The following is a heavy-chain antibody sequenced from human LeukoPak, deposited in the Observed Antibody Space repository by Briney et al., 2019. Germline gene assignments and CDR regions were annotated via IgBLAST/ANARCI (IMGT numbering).Heavy chain of an antibody. Sequence: SETLSLTCTVSGGSITSYFGSWIRQPPEKGLESIGYIHDSGSSNYNPSLKSRFTISVDTPKNQFFLRLTALTASDPAVYYCAKLKPDYGDYSYRDVWGKGTTVSVSS. CDR3: AKLKPDYGDYSYRDV. V-gene: IGHV4-59*12. CDR2: IHDSGSS. CDR1: GGSITSYF. J-gene: IGHJ6*03. D-gene: IGHD4-17*01.